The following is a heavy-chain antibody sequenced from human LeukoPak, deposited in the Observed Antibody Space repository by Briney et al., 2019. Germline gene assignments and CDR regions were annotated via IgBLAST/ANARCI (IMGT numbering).Heavy chain of an antibody. CDR1: GFTFSSYS. J-gene: IGHJ4*02. Sequence: GGSLRLSCAVSGFTFSSYSMNWVRQAPGKGLEWVSSISSSSSYIYYADSVKGRFTISRDNAKNSLYLQMNSLRAEDTAVYYCAKDYYDSSGDSGYFDYWGQGTLVTVSS. D-gene: IGHD3-22*01. V-gene: IGHV3-21*01. CDR2: ISSSSSYI. CDR3: AKDYYDSSGDSGYFDY.